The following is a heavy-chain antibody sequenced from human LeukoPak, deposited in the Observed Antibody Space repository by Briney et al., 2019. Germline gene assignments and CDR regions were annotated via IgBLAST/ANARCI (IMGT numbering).Heavy chain of an antibody. D-gene: IGHD4-17*01. J-gene: IGHJ5*02. CDR3: ARGSYVTVTTDLNWFDP. V-gene: IGHV1-2*02. CDR1: GYTFTGYY. Sequence: GASVKVSCKASGYTFTGYYMHWVRQAPGQGLEWMGWINPNSGGTNYAQKFQGRVTMTRDTSISTAYMELSRLRSDDTAVYYCARGSYVTVTTDLNWFDPWGQGTLVTVSS. CDR2: INPNSGGT.